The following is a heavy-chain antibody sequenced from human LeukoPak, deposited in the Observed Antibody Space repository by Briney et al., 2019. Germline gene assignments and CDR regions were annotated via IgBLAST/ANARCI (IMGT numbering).Heavy chain of an antibody. Sequence: ASVKVSCKASGYTFTSYGISWVRQAPGQGLEWMGWMNPNSGNTGYAQKFQGRVTITRNTSISTAYMELSSLRSEGTAVYYCARDYYGSGNNWFDPWGQGTLVTVSS. V-gene: IGHV1-8*03. CDR1: GYTFTSYG. D-gene: IGHD3-10*01. J-gene: IGHJ5*02. CDR2: MNPNSGNT. CDR3: ARDYYGSGNNWFDP.